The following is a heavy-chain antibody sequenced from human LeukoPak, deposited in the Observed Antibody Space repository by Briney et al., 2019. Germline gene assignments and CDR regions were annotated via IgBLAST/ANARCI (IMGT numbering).Heavy chain of an antibody. CDR1: GGSISSYY. V-gene: IGHV4-59*12. CDR3: ARGYDQRLYKSRYYMDV. Sequence: SETLSLTCTVSGGSISSYYWSWIRQPPGQGREWSGYIYYSGGTNYNPSLKSRVTISVDTSKNQFSLKLSSVTAADTAVYYCARGYDQRLYKSRYYMDVWGKGTTVTVSS. J-gene: IGHJ6*03. CDR2: IYYSGGT. D-gene: IGHD2-2*02.